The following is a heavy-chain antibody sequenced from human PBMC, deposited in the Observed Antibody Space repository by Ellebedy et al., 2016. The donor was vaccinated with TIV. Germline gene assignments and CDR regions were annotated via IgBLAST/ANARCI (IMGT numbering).Heavy chain of an antibody. V-gene: IGHV4-59*01. CDR2: FYSSGSG. D-gene: IGHD6-19*01. CDR1: GDSISGYY. CDR3: ARSGGWYTPYDY. J-gene: IGHJ4*02. Sequence: MPSETLSLTCTVSGDSISGYYWSWIRQPPGKGLEWIGYFYSSGSGEYNPSLKSRVTMSVDTSRGQFSLRLNSVTAADTAGYYFARSGGWYTPYDYWGQGTLVTVSS.